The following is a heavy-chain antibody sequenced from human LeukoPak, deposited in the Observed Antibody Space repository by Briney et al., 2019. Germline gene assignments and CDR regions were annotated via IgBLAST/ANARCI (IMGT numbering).Heavy chain of an antibody. Sequence: SQTLSLTCTVSGGSISSGGHYWTWIRQHPGKGLEWIGYIYYSGSTYYNPSLKSRVTISVDTSKNQFSLKLSSVTAADTAVYYCARGSANYDTSGCFDYWGQGTLVTVSS. CDR1: GGSISSGGHY. V-gene: IGHV4-31*03. D-gene: IGHD3-22*01. J-gene: IGHJ4*02. CDR3: ARGSANYDTSGCFDY. CDR2: IYYSGST.